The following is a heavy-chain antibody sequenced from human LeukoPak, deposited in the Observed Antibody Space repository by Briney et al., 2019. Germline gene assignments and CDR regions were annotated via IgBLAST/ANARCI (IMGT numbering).Heavy chain of an antibody. V-gene: IGHV3-23*01. J-gene: IGHJ4*02. D-gene: IGHD3-10*01. CDR3: AKGSGGSGSYSKYYFDY. CDR1: GFTFSSYG. Sequence: GGSLRLFCAASGFTFSSYGMSWVRQAPGKGLEWVSAISGSGGSTYYADSVKGRFTISRDNSKNTLYLQMNSLRAEDTAVYYCAKGSGGSGSYSKYYFDYWGQGTLVTVSS. CDR2: ISGSGGST.